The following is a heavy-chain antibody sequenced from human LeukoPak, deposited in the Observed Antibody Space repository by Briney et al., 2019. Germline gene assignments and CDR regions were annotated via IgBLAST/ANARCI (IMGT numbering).Heavy chain of an antibody. CDR1: GFAITDHH. CDR2: FSGSGGST. D-gene: IGHD2-2*01. V-gene: IGHV3-23*01. J-gene: IGHJ3*02. CDR3: ATSGVVVPAAIDSIDAFDI. Sequence: PGGSLRLSCAASGFAITDHHMDWVRQAPGKGLEWVSAFSGSGGSTYYADSVKGRFTISRDNSKNTLYLQMNSLRAEDTAVYYCATSGVVVPAAIDSIDAFDIWGQGTMVTVSS.